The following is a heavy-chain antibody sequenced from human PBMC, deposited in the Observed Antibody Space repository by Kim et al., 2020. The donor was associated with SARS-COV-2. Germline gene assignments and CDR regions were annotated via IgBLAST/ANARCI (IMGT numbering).Heavy chain of an antibody. J-gene: IGHJ3*02. Sequence: GRSLRLSCAASGFTFSSYAMHWVRQAPGKGLEWVAVISYDGSNKYYADSVTGRFTISRDNSKNTLYLQMNSLRAEDTAVYYCARDVRTGQYYDSLTGYYTGLGAFDIWGQGTMVTVSS. V-gene: IGHV3-30*04. CDR2: ISYDGSNK. D-gene: IGHD3-9*01. CDR1: GFTFSSYA. CDR3: ARDVRTGQYYDSLTGYYTGLGAFDI.